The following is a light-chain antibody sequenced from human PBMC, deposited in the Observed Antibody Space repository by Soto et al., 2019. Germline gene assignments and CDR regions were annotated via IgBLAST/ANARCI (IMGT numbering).Light chain of an antibody. CDR3: QQYNSWPYT. J-gene: IGKJ2*01. Sequence: IVMTQSPSTLSVSPGERATLSCRASQNISANLAWYQQKPGQAPRFLIFGASTRATGIPPRFRGSGSGTEFTLTISRLQSEYFAVYYCQQYNSWPYTFGQGTKLEIK. CDR2: GAS. CDR1: QNISAN. V-gene: IGKV3-15*01.